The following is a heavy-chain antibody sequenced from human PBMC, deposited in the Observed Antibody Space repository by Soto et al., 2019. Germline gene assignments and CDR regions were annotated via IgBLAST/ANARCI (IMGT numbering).Heavy chain of an antibody. CDR2: ISYDGSNK. V-gene: IGHV3-30*18. D-gene: IGHD3-10*01. J-gene: IGHJ4*02. CDR3: AKDYYGSGSSRL. Sequence: PGGSLRLSCAASGFTFSSYGMHWVRQAPGKGLEWVAVISYDGSNKYYADSVKGRFTISRDNSKNTLYLQMNSLRAEDTAVYYCAKDYYGSGSSRLGGQGTLVTVSS. CDR1: GFTFSSYG.